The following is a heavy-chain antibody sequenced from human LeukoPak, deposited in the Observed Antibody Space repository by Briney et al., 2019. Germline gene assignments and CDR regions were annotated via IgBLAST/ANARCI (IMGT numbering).Heavy chain of an antibody. D-gene: IGHD3-10*01. J-gene: IGHJ1*01. CDR3: TKPPVRDRWFGEL. CDR1: GFTFSYYG. V-gene: IGHV3-30*02. CDR2: IRYDGNDK. Sequence: GGSLRLSCGASGFTFSYYGMHLVPEAPGKGLEWAAFIRYDGNDKFYAETVKCRFTISRDTSSNIVYLLMDSLRPDHRAVYQCTKPPVRDRWFGELWRQGTLVTVSS.